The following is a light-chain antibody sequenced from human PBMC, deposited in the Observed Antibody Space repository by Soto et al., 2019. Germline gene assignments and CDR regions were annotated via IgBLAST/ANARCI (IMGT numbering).Light chain of an antibody. CDR3: QRRGNWPPWT. CDR2: DAS. J-gene: IGKJ1*01. Sequence: EIVLTQSPATLSLSPGERATLSCRASQSVSSYLAWYQQKPGQAPRLLIYDASNRATGIPARFSGSGSGTDFTLTISRLEPEDFAVYYCQRRGNWPPWTFGQGTKVEIK. CDR1: QSVSSY. V-gene: IGKV3-11*01.